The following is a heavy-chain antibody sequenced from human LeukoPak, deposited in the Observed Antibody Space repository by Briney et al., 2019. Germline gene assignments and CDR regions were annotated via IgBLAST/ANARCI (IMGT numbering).Heavy chain of an antibody. Sequence: PSETLSLTCAVYGGSFSGYYWSWIRQPPGKGLEWIGEINHSGSTNYNPSLKSRATISVDTSKNQFSLKLSSVTAADTAVYYCARDGSGYYDTSGYRNWGQGTLVTVSS. CDR1: GGSFSGYY. J-gene: IGHJ4*02. CDR3: ARDGSGYYDTSGYRN. D-gene: IGHD3-22*01. CDR2: INHSGST. V-gene: IGHV4-34*01.